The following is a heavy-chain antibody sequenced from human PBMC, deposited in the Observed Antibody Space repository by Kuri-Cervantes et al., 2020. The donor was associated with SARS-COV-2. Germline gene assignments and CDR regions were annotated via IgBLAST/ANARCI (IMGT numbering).Heavy chain of an antibody. J-gene: IGHJ4*02. D-gene: IGHD3-3*01. V-gene: IGHV1-18*01. CDR1: GYTFTSYG. CDR2: ISAYNGNT. Sequence: ASVKVSCKASGYTFTSYGISWVRQAPGQGLEWMGWISAYNGNTNYAQKLQGRVTMTTDTSTSTAYMELRSLRSDDTAVYYCASASFWPLTIWRSIDYWGQGTLVTVSS. CDR3: ASASFWPLTIWRSIDY.